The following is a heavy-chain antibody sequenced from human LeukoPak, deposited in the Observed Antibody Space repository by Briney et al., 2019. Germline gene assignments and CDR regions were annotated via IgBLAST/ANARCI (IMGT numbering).Heavy chain of an antibody. Sequence: PGGSLRLSCAASGFTFSSYWMSWVRQAPGKGLEWVANIKQDGSAKCYVDSVKGRFTISRDNAKNSLYLQMNSLRAEDTAVYYCARAPPYGDYGHRGQGTLVTVSS. CDR1: GFTFSSYW. V-gene: IGHV3-7*03. CDR3: ARAPPYGDYGH. D-gene: IGHD4-17*01. CDR2: IKQDGSAK. J-gene: IGHJ4*02.